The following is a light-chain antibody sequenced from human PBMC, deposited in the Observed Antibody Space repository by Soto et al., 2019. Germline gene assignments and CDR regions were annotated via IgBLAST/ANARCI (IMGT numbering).Light chain of an antibody. V-gene: IGKV1-8*01. CDR2: AAS. J-gene: IGKJ1*01. Sequence: AIRMTQSPSSLSASTGDRVTITCRASQGISSYLAWYQQKPGKAPKLLIYAASTLQSGVPSRFSGSGSGTDFTLTISCLQSEDFATYYCQQYYSYPRTFDLGTKVEIK. CDR3: QQYYSYPRT. CDR1: QGISSY.